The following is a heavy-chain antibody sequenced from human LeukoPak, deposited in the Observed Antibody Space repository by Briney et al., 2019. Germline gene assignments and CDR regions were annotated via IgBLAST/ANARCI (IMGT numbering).Heavy chain of an antibody. J-gene: IGHJ4*02. CDR2: IYPGDSDT. CDR1: GYSFTTYW. CDR3: ARGGYQLLPYFDY. D-gene: IGHD2-2*01. V-gene: IGHV5-51*01. Sequence: GESLKISCKGSGYSFTTYWIGWVRQMPGKGLEWMGIIYPGDSDTRYSPSFQGRVTISADKSISTAYLQCSSLKASDTAMYYCARGGYQLLPYFDYWGQGTLVTVSS.